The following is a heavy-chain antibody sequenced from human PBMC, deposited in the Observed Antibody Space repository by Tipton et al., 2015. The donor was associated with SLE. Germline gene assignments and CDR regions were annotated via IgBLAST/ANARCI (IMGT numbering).Heavy chain of an antibody. CDR1: GGSISSDTYY. J-gene: IGHJ4*02. V-gene: IGHV4-61*10. D-gene: IGHD6-19*01. CDR2: IQSSGST. Sequence: GLVKPSETLSLTCTVSGGSISSDTYYWSWIRQPAGKGLEWIGHIQSSGSTNYSPSLKSRVTISLDTSKTQFSLTLRSVTAADTAIYYCARGGYSSGWYGDYFVYCGQGTLVTVSS. CDR3: ARGGYSSGWYGDYFVY.